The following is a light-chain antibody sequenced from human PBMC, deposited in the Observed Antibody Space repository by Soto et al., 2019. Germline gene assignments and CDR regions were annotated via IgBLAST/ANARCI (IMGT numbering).Light chain of an antibody. CDR1: QSVNSN. V-gene: IGKV3-15*01. Sequence: ETVMTQSPATLSVAPGERATLYCRASQSVNSNLAWYQQKLGQAPRVLIYGASTRATGIPDRFSGSGSGTEFILTIISLQSEDFAVYYCQEYNTWPWTFGQGNKVEIK. CDR2: GAS. CDR3: QEYNTWPWT. J-gene: IGKJ1*01.